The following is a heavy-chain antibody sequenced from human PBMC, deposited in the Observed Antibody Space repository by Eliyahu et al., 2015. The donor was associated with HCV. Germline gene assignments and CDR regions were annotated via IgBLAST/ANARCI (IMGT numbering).Heavy chain of an antibody. CDR2: ISGSGGST. Sequence: EVQLLESGGGLVQPGGSLRLSXAASGFXFXXYAMXWVRQAPGKGLEWVSAISGSGGSTYYADSVKGRFTISRDNSKNTLYLQMNSLRAEDTAVYYCATDALESSGWYSADYWGQGTLVTVSS. D-gene: IGHD6-19*01. CDR1: GFXFXXYA. V-gene: IGHV3-23*01. CDR3: ATDALESSGWYSADY. J-gene: IGHJ4*02.